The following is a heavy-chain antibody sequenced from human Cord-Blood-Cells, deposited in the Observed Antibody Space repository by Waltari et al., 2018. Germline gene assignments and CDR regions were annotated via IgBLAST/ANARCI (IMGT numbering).Heavy chain of an antibody. V-gene: IGHV3-33*01. Sequence: QVQLVESGGGVVQPGRSLRLSCAASGFTFSLHGMPWVRQAPGKGVEWVAVIWYDGSNKYYADSVKGRFTISRDNSKNTLYLQMNSLRAEDTAVYYCARAPQYCSGGSCYYYFDYWGQGTLVTVSS. J-gene: IGHJ4*02. CDR3: ARAPQYCSGGSCYYYFDY. CDR1: GFTFSLHG. D-gene: IGHD2-15*01. CDR2: IWYDGSNK.